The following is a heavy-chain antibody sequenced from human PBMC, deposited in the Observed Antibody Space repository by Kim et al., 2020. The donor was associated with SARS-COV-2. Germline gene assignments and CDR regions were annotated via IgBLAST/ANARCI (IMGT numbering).Heavy chain of an antibody. CDR3: AKALPAMVKNDAFDI. V-gene: IGHV3-9*01. D-gene: IGHD5-18*01. CDR1: GFTFGDYA. J-gene: IGHJ3*02. Sequence: GGSLRLSCAASGFTFGDYAMHWVRQAPGKGLEWVSGISWNSGSIGYADSVKGRFTISRDNAKNSLYLQMNSLRAEDTALYYCAKALPAMVKNDAFDIWGQGTMVTVSS. CDR2: ISWNSGSI.